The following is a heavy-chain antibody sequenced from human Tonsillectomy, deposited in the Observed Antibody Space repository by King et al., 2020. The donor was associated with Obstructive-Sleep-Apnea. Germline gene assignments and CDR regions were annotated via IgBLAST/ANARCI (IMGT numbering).Heavy chain of an antibody. CDR2: INFNSGGT. CDR3: ARGNNYAMDV. V-gene: IGHV1-2*04. J-gene: IGHJ6*02. CDR1: GYTFTGYY. Sequence: QLVESGAEVKKPGASVNVSCDSSGYTFTGYYIHWVRQAPGQGLEWMGWINFNSGGTNYAKEFPGWVTMTRDTSISTAYMELSRLRSDDTAVYYCARGNNYAMDVWGQGTTVTGSS. D-gene: IGHD2/OR15-2a*01.